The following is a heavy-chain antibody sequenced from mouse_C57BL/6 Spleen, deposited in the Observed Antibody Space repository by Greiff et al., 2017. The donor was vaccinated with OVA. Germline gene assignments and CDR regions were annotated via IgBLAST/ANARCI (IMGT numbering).Heavy chain of an antibody. CDR2: INPSNGGT. V-gene: IGHV1-53*01. Sequence: QVQLQQPGTELVKPGASVKLSCKASGYTFTSYWMHWVKQRPGQGLEWIGNINPSNGGTNYNEKFKSKATLTVDKSSSTAYMQLSSLTAEDAAVYYCARRPYGSSYWYFDVWGTGTTVTVSS. CDR1: GYTFTSYW. CDR3: ARRPYGSSYWYFDV. J-gene: IGHJ1*03. D-gene: IGHD1-1*01.